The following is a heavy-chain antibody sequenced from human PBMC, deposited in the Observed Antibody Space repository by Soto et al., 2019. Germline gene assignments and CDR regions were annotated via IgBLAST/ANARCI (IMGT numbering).Heavy chain of an antibody. Sequence: GGSLRLSCAASGFTFSSYSMNWVRQAPGKGLEWVSYISSSSSTIYYADSVKGRFTFSRDNAKNSLYLQMNSLRAEDTAVYYCARPRDGVLRYFDWLDKNYYFDYWGQGTLVTVSS. V-gene: IGHV3-48*01. CDR2: ISSSSSTI. CDR1: GFTFSSYS. CDR3: ARPRDGVLRYFDWLDKNYYFDY. D-gene: IGHD3-9*01. J-gene: IGHJ4*02.